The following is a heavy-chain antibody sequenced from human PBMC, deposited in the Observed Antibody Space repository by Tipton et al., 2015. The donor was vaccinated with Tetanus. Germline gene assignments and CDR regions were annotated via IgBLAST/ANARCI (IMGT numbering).Heavy chain of an antibody. V-gene: IGHV4-39*01. J-gene: IGHJ5*02. CDR1: GGSITSGTYY. CDR3: ARQADNWFDP. Sequence: TLSLTCTVSGGSITSGTYYWGWIRQPPGEGLEWIGNIYYSGTTYYNSPLKSRVTISLDTSKNQFSLKMTSVTAADTAVYYCARQADNWFDPWGQGTLVAVSS. CDR2: IYYSGTT.